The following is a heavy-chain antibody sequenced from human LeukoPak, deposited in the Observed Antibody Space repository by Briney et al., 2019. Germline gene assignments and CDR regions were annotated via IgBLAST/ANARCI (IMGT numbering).Heavy chain of an antibody. J-gene: IGHJ5*02. D-gene: IGHD3-9*01. CDR1: GYTFNNYG. Sequence: ASVTVSCKASGYTFNNYGISWVRQAPGQGLEWMGWVSTYNGDTNYAQKFQGRVTMSTDTSTSTAYMEVRSLRFDDTAIYYCAKDWHILTGRNCFDPWGQGTLVTVSS. V-gene: IGHV1-18*01. CDR2: VSTYNGDT. CDR3: AKDWHILTGRNCFDP.